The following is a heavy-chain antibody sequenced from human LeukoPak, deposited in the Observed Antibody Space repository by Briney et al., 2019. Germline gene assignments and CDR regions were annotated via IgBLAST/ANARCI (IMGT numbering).Heavy chain of an antibody. V-gene: IGHV1-46*01. Sequence: GASVKVSCKASVYTFTSYYMHWVRQAPGQGLECMGIINPSSGSTSYAQKFQGRVTMTRDTSTSTVYIELSSLRSEDTAVYYSARDHRCSGGSCYYIIDDYFDYWGQGTLVTVSS. D-gene: IGHD2-15*01. CDR3: ARDHRCSGGSCYYIIDDYFDY. CDR2: INPSSGST. CDR1: VYTFTSYY. J-gene: IGHJ4*02.